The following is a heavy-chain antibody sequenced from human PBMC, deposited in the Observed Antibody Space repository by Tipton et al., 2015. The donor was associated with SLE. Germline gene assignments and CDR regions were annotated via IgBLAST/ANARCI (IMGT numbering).Heavy chain of an antibody. CDR2: ISSSSSYT. CDR3: AREADPPYWYFDL. V-gene: IGHV3-11*06. CDR1: GFTFSDYY. J-gene: IGHJ2*01. Sequence: SLRLSCAASGFTFSDYYMSWIRQAPGKGLEWVSYISSSSSYTNYADSVKGRFTISRDNAKNSLYLQMNSLRAEDTAVYYCAREADPPYWYFDLWGRGTLVTVSS.